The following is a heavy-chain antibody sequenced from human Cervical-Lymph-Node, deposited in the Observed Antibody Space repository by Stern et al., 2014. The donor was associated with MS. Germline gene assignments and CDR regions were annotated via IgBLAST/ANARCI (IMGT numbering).Heavy chain of an antibody. CDR1: GFTFSDYY. Sequence: MQLVESGGGLVKPGRSLRLSCAASGFTFSDYYMNWIRQAPGKGLEWVSSISRSGSDIYYADSVKGRFTISRDNAKNSLFLQMDSLKAEDTAVYYCSRYMTVAGTTPDYWGQGTLVTVSS. D-gene: IGHD6-19*01. CDR3: SRYMTVAGTTPDY. CDR2: ISRSGSDI. V-gene: IGHV3-11*01. J-gene: IGHJ4*02.